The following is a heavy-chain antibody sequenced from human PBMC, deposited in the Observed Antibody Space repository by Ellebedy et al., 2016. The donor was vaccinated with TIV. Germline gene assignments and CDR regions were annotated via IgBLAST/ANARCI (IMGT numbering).Heavy chain of an antibody. CDR2: IRGSGGST. CDR1: GFTFSSYA. J-gene: IGHJ3*02. V-gene: IGHV3-23*01. Sequence: PGGSLRLSCAASGFTFSSYAMTWVRQAPGKGLEWVSTIRGSGGSTYYADSVKGRFTISRDNPKKMLYLQMNSLRDEDTAVYYCARFLVAVDAFDIWGQGTMVTVSS. D-gene: IGHD5-12*01. CDR3: ARFLVAVDAFDI.